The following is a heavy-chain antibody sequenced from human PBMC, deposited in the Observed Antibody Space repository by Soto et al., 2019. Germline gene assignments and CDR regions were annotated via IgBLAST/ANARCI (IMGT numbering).Heavy chain of an antibody. Sequence: ASVKVSCKASGYTFTSYGISWVRQAPGQGLEWMGWISAYNGNTNYAQKLQGRVTMTTDTSTSTAYMELRGLRSDDTAVYYCARFTMVTTSDAFDIWGQGTMVTVSS. D-gene: IGHD3-10*01. CDR2: ISAYNGNT. J-gene: IGHJ3*02. CDR1: GYTFTSYG. CDR3: ARFTMVTTSDAFDI. V-gene: IGHV1-18*01.